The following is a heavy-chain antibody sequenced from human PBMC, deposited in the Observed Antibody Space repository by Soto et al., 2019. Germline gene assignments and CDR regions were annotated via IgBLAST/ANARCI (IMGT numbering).Heavy chain of an antibody. Sequence: EVQLVQSGGDLVQPGGSLRLSCVASGFTFSTYWMTWVRHAPGMGLEWVAGIKEDASEELYVDSVKGRFSVSRDNAKNSLHLQLNSLSAEDTAVYYCATAISSPFSNFDYWGQGSLVTVSS. CDR1: GFTFSTYW. D-gene: IGHD2-2*01. V-gene: IGHV3-7*01. CDR3: ATAISSPFSNFDY. CDR2: IKEDASEE. J-gene: IGHJ4*02.